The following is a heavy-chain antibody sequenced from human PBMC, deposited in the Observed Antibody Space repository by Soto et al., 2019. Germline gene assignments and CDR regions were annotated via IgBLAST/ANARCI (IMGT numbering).Heavy chain of an antibody. D-gene: IGHD2-8*02. CDR3: ARGSSAGEFDY. V-gene: IGHV3-23*01. J-gene: IGHJ4*02. CDR2: ISGRGGTT. Sequence: EVQLLESGGGSVQPGGSLRLSCAASGFIFSSYAMGWVRQAPGEGLEWVSAISGRGGTTYYADSVKGRFTISRDNSKNTLYLQMNSLRGQDTAVYYCARGSSAGEFDYWGQGALVTVSS. CDR1: GFIFSSYA.